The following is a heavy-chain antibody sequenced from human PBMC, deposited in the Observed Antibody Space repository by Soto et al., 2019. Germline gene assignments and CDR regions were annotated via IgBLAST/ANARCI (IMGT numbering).Heavy chain of an antibody. CDR3: ASIGYSYGSDPFDY. V-gene: IGHV3-53*01. CDR1: GFTVSSNY. CDR2: IYSGGST. D-gene: IGHD5-18*01. Sequence: PGGSLRLSCAASGFTVSSNYMSWVRQAPGKGLEWVSVIYSGGSTYYADSVKGRFTISRDNAKNSLYLQMNSLRAEDTAVYYCASIGYSYGSDPFDYWGQGTLVTVSS. J-gene: IGHJ4*02.